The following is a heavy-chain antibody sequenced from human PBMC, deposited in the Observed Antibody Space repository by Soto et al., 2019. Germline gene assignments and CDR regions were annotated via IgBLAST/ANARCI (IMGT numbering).Heavy chain of an antibody. D-gene: IGHD3-9*01. CDR2: ISSSSSTI. CDR3: AGQLRYFDLHGFDP. Sequence: SLRLSCAASGFTFSSYSMNWVRQAPGKGLEWVSYISSSSSTIYYADSVKGRFTISRDNAKNSLYLQMNSLRDEDTAVYYCAGQLRYFDLHGFDPWGQGTLVTVSS. CDR1: GFTFSSYS. V-gene: IGHV3-48*02. J-gene: IGHJ5*02.